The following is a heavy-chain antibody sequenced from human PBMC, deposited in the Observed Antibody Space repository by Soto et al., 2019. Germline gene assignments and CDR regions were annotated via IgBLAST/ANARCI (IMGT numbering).Heavy chain of an antibody. J-gene: IGHJ4*02. D-gene: IGHD6-19*01. CDR3: AGELDIHHGLGY. Sequence: SQTLSLPCXISWGSVSSNTATWNWVRQSPSRGLEWLGRTYYRSNWNFDYALSVKSRITINPDTSKSQFSLQLNSLTPEDTAVYYCAGELDIHHGLGYWGPGTSVTVSS. CDR1: WGSVSSNTAT. V-gene: IGHV6-1*01. CDR2: TYYRSNWNF.